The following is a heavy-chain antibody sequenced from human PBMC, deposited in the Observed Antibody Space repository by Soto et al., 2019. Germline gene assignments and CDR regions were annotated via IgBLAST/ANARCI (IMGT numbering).Heavy chain of an antibody. J-gene: IGHJ4*02. CDR1: GFSFSSYG. V-gene: IGHV3-48*01. CDR3: ARDYCATTSCRFDH. Sequence: GGSLRLSCAASGFSFSSYGMNWVRQAPGKGLEWVSYISSSSTTIYYADSVKGRFTISRDNAKNSLYLQMSSLRVEDTAVYFCARDYCATTSCRFDHWGQGMLVTVSS. D-gene: IGHD2-21*01. CDR2: ISSSSTTI.